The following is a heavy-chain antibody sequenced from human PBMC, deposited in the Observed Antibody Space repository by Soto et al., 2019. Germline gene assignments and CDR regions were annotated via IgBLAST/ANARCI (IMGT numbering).Heavy chain of an antibody. D-gene: IGHD3-3*01. CDR2: MNPNNGNT. CDR1: GYTFTSYD. J-gene: IGHJ6*03. CDR3: VVFPLLYYYYMDV. Sequence: ASVKLYCKASGYTFTSYDINWVRQATGQGLEWMGWMNPNNGNTGYAQKFQGRVTMTRNTSISTAYMELSSLRSEDTAVYYCVVFPLLYYYYMDVWGKGTTVTVSS. V-gene: IGHV1-8*01.